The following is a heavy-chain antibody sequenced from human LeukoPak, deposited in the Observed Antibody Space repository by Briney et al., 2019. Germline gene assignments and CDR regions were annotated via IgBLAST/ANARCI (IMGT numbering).Heavy chain of an antibody. CDR2: IKQEGVET. D-gene: IGHD3-22*01. V-gene: IGHV3-7*01. CDR1: GFTFSNYW. J-gene: IGHJ4*02. CDR3: ARGGIHSGYYLFDS. Sequence: GGSLRLSCAASGFTFSNYWMTWVRQAPGKGLEWVAIIKQEGVETYYAESVKGRFTISRDNAKNSLFLEMNSPRDDDTAVYYCARGGIHSGYYLFDSWGRGTPVSVSS.